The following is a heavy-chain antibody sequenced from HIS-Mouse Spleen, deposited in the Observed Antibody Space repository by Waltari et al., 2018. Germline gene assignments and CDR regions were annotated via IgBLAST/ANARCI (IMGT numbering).Heavy chain of an antibody. Sequence: QLQLQESGPGLVKPSATLSLTCTVSGGSISSSSYYCAWIRQPPGKGLEWIGSIYYSGSTYYNPSLKSRVTISVDTSKNQFSLKLSSVTAADTAVYYCAREIPYSSSWYDWYFDLWGRGTLVTVSS. CDR2: IYYSGST. CDR3: AREIPYSSSWYDWYFDL. D-gene: IGHD6-13*01. J-gene: IGHJ2*01. V-gene: IGHV4-39*07. CDR1: GGSISSSSYY.